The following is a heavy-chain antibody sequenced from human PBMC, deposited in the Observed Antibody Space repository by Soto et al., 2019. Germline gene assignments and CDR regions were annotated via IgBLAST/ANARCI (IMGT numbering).Heavy chain of an antibody. J-gene: IGHJ3*02. CDR3: AREVAADGTFREDVFDI. D-gene: IGHD6-13*01. CDR1: GGTFSNHA. CDR2: IIPIFSTT. V-gene: IGHV1-69*12. Sequence: QVHLVQSGAEVKKPGSSVKVSCKAPGGTFSNHAINWVRQAPGQGLEWMGRIIPIFSTTNYAQKFQGRVTMIADESTITADVELSSLKQDDTAVYYCAREVAADGTFREDVFDIWGQGTLVTVSS.